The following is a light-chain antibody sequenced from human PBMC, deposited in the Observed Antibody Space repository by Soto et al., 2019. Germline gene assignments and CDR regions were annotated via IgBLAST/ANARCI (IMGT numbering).Light chain of an antibody. CDR2: AAS. J-gene: IGKJ1*01. CDR1: QGIRAD. CDR3: LQDYNYPRT. Sequence: AIQMTQSPSSLSASVGDRVTITCRASQGIRADLGWYQQKPGKAPKLLIYAASSLQSEVPSRFSGSGFGADFTLTISSLQPEDSATYYCLQDYNYPRTFGQGTKVEIK. V-gene: IGKV1-6*01.